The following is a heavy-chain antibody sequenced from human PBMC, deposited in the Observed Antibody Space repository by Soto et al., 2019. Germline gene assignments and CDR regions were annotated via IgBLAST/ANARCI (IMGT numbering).Heavy chain of an antibody. CDR3: ARVPPRGITYFDY. CDR1: EFSLSTGGEG. J-gene: IGHJ4*02. D-gene: IGHD3-3*01. V-gene: IGHV2-5*02. CDR2: IFWDDDR. Sequence: SGPTVAYPTYTLTLTCTFSEFSLSTGGEGVGWIRQPPGKALEGLALIFWDDDRRYSPSLKSRLTVTKDTSKNQVVLTMTNMDTVDTATYCGARVPPRGITYFDYWGQGTLVTVSS.